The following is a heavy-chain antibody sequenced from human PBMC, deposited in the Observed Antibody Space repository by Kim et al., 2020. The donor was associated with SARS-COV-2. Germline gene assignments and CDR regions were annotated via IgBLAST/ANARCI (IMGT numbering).Heavy chain of an antibody. CDR2: ITDDGYDT. J-gene: IGHJ4*02. CDR3: AKGSSGGRPYYFDY. CDR1: GFAFGGYA. V-gene: IGHV3-23*01. D-gene: IGHD2-15*01. Sequence: GGSLRLSCGGSGFAFGGYAMSWVRQAPEKGLEWISAITDDGYDTYYADSVKGRFTISRDKSKNTLYLQLNSLRAEDTAVYHCAKGSSGGRPYYFDYWGQG.